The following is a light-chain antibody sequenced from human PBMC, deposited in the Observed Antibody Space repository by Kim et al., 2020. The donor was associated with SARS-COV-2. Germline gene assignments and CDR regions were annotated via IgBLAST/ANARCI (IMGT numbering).Light chain of an antibody. CDR1: NIGSRS. CDR2: YDS. CDR3: QVWDSSSAHYV. Sequence: SYELTQPPSVSVAPGKMASITCGGNNIGSRSVHWYQQKPGQAPVLVIYYDSDRPSGIPERFSGSNSGNTATLTISRVEAGDEADYHCQVWDSSSAHYVFG. J-gene: IGLJ1*01. V-gene: IGLV3-21*04.